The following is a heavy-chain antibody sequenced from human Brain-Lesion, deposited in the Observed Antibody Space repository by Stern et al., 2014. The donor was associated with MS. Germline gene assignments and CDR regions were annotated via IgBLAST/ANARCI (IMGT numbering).Heavy chain of an antibody. J-gene: IGHJ4*02. D-gene: IGHD4-17*01. CDR1: GFTFSYHA. Sequence: VQLEESEGGVVQPGRSLRLSCAASGFTFSYHAMHWVRQAPGKGLEWVALISYDGSDKNDADSVKGRFTISRDNSRNTLYLQMNSLRVDDTAVYYCARGGAVTTSDYYLDYWGQGILVTVSS. CDR3: ARGGAVTTSDYYLDY. V-gene: IGHV3-30*01. CDR2: ISYDGSDK.